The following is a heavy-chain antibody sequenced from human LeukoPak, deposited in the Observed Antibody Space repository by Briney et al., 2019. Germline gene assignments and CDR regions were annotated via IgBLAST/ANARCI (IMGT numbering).Heavy chain of an antibody. CDR1: GFTFSSHG. J-gene: IGHJ4*02. CDR3: AKDSSEGPDDFDY. CDR2: ISGSSDNT. V-gene: IGHV3-23*01. Sequence: GGTLRLSCAASGFTFSSHGMSWVRQAPGKGLEWVSAISGSSDNTYYADSVQGRFTISRDNSKNTLYLQMSSLRAEDTAVYYCAKDSSEGPDDFDYWGQGTLVTVSS.